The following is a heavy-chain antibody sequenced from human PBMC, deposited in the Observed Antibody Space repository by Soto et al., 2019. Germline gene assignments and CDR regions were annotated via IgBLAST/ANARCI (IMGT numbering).Heavy chain of an antibody. CDR1: GGAFNGYY. J-gene: IGHJ4*02. CDR2: INHSGTV. V-gene: IGHV4-34*01. D-gene: IGHD3-10*01. Sequence: QVHLQQWGAGLLKPSETLSLTCAGNGGAFNGYYWTWIRQSPGKGLQWIGEINHSGTVDYNPSRKSRVTFSIDTSKKQLSLTLPSVTSADTAFHYCAIAGAALVRDSILGFDSWGQGTLVTVSS. CDR3: AIAGAALVRDSILGFDS.